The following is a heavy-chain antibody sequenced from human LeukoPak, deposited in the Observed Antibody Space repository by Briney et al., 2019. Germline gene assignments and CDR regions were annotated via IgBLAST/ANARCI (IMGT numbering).Heavy chain of an antibody. CDR1: GFTFSSYG. J-gene: IGHJ4*02. CDR3: TRGVAMAI. Sequence: PGGSLRLSCAASGFTFSSYGMSWVRQAPGKGLEWIACISGSGDTIKYADFVEGRFTISRDNAKRSVYLEMNSLTDEDTAVYFCTRGVAMAIWSQGTLVTVSS. D-gene: IGHD2-15*01. V-gene: IGHV3-48*02. CDR2: ISGSGDTI.